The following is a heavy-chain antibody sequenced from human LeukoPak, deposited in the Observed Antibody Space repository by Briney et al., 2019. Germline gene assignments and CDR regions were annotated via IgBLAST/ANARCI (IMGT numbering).Heavy chain of an antibody. V-gene: IGHV3-21*01. Sequence: PGGSLRLSCAASGFIFSSYSMSWVRQAPGKGLEWVSSISTSSSYIYYADSVKGRFTISRDNAKNSLYLQMNSLRAEDTALYYCARQADTAMLIWSFTDYWGQGTLVTASS. J-gene: IGHJ4*02. CDR2: ISTSSSYI. D-gene: IGHD5-18*01. CDR1: GFIFSSYS. CDR3: ARQADTAMLIWSFTDY.